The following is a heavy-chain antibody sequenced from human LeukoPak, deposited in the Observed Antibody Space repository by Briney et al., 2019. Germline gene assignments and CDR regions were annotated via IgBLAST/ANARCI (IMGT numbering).Heavy chain of an antibody. CDR3: ARALYRGYYFDY. Sequence: ASVKVSCKASGYTFTNYGISWVRQAPGQGLEWMGWISPYNGNTNYAQKLQGRVTMTTDASTTTAYMELRSLRSDDTAVYYCARALYRGYYFDYWGQGTLVTVSS. CDR2: ISPYNGNT. CDR1: GYTFTNYG. V-gene: IGHV1-18*01. D-gene: IGHD3-16*01. J-gene: IGHJ4*02.